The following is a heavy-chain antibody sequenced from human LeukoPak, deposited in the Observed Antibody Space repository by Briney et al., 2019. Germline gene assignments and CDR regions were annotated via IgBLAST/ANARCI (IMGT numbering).Heavy chain of an antibody. D-gene: IGHD3-22*01. Sequence: ASVKVSCKASGGTFSSYAISWVRQAPGQGLEWMGRIIPIFGIANYAQKFQGRVTITADKSTSTAYMELSSLRSEDTAVYYCARDRSSGSHFDYWGRGILVTVSS. J-gene: IGHJ4*02. CDR2: IIPIFGIA. V-gene: IGHV1-69*04. CDR1: GGTFSSYA. CDR3: ARDRSSGSHFDY.